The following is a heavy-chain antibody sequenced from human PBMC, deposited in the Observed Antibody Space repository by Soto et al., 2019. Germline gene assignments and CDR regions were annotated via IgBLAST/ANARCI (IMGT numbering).Heavy chain of an antibody. D-gene: IGHD3-10*01. Sequence: SETLSLTCTVSGGSISSGDYYWSWIRQPPGKGLEWIGYIYYSGSTYYNPSLKSRVTISVDTSKDQFSLKLSSVTAADTAVYYCARGLLNNWFDPWGQGTLVTVS. CDR3: ARGLLNNWFDP. J-gene: IGHJ5*02. CDR1: GGSISSGDYY. CDR2: IYYSGST. V-gene: IGHV4-30-4*01.